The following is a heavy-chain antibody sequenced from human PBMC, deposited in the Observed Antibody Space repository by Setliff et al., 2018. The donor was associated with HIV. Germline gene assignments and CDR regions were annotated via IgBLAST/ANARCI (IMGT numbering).Heavy chain of an antibody. J-gene: IGHJ4*02. V-gene: IGHV1-46*01. CDR3: ARSGREANLYGLYGVHYFDY. D-gene: IGHD4-17*01. CDR1: GYTFTSFY. Sequence: ASVKVSCKASGYTFTSFYMHWVRQAPGQGLEWMGIINPSGGSTSYAQKFQGRVTMTRDTSTSTVYMELSSLRSEDTAIYYCARSGREANLYGLYGVHYFDYWGQGTRVTVSS. CDR2: INPSGGST.